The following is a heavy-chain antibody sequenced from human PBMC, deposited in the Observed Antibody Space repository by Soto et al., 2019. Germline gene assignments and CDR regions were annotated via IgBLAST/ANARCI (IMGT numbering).Heavy chain of an antibody. D-gene: IGHD3-22*01. J-gene: IGHJ4*01. CDR3: TTDSYITSIIVRFDY. CDR1: GFTFSNAS. Sequence: PVESLRLSCAASGFTFSNASINWVRQAPGKGLERVGRVKSINVGGITGIAAPVRGRFAISRDYSKDMVYLEMNSLQTEDTAIYYCTTDSYITSIIVRFDYWGHGTLVTVSS. V-gene: IGHV3-15*07. CDR2: VKSINVGGIT.